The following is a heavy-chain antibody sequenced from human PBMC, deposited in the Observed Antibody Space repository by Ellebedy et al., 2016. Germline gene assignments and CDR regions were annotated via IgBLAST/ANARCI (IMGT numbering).Heavy chain of an antibody. CDR2: ISSSSSYI. D-gene: IGHD2-8*01. Sequence: GGSLRLSCAASGFTFSSYSMNWVRQAPGKGLEWVSSISSSSSYIYYADSVKGRFTISRDNAKNSLYLQMNSLRAEDTAVYYCARGACMLLSCRSGYGMGVWGQGTTVTVSS. CDR3: ARGACMLLSCRSGYGMGV. J-gene: IGHJ6*02. CDR1: GFTFSSYS. V-gene: IGHV3-21*01.